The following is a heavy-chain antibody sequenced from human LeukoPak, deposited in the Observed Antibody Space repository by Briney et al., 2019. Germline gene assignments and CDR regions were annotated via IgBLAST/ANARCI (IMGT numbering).Heavy chain of an antibody. V-gene: IGHV4-31*03. J-gene: IGHJ4*02. CDR3: ARDIRGAADY. CDR2: IYYGGST. CDR1: GGSISSGGYY. Sequence: PSQTLSLTCTVSGGSISSGGYYWSWIRQHPGKGLEWIGYIYYGGSTYYNPSLKSRVTISVDTSKNQFSLKLSSVTAADTAVYYCARDIRGAADYWGQGTLVTVSS. D-gene: IGHD3-10*01.